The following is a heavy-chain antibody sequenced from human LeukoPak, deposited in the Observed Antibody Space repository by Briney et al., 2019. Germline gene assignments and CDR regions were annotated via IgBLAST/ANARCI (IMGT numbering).Heavy chain of an antibody. Sequence: PSETLSLTCTVSGGSISSGGYYWSWIRQHPGKGLEWIGYIYYSGSTYYNPSLKSQVTISVDTSKNQFSLKLSSVTAADTAVYYCARDLGVPAAALRFDPWGQGTLVTVSS. CDR2: IYYSGST. J-gene: IGHJ5*02. CDR1: GGSISSGGYY. CDR3: ARDLGVPAAALRFDP. V-gene: IGHV4-31*01. D-gene: IGHD2-2*01.